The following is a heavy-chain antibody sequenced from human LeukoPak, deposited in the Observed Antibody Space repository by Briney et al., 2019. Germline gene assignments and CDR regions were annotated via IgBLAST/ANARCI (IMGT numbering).Heavy chain of an antibody. CDR3: AIAGRADGDYHYFDY. J-gene: IGHJ4*02. CDR2: VSYDGTNE. V-gene: IGHV3-30-3*01. Sequence: GGSLRLSCAASGVIFNNFAFHWVRQAPGKGLEWVAAVSYDGTNEYYAESVRGRLTISRDNSKNTLYLQMNSLRDVDTAIYFCAIAGRADGDYHYFDYWGQGTLVTVSS. CDR1: GVIFNNFA. D-gene: IGHD4-17*01.